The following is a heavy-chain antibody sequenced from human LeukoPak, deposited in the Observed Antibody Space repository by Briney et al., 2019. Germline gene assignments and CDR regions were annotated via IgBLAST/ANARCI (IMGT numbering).Heavy chain of an antibody. V-gene: IGHV3-21*01. CDR3: ARVAGAWAAAGMGSAVDI. D-gene: IGHD6-13*01. CDR1: GFTFSAYW. J-gene: IGHJ3*02. Sequence: GGSLRLSCAGSGFTFSAYWMSWVRQAPGEGLGWVPSISSSENDIYHADSVKGRFTISRDNAKNSLYLQMNSLRAEDVAVYYCARVAGAWAAAGMGSAVDIWGQGTMVTVSS. CDR2: ISSSENDI.